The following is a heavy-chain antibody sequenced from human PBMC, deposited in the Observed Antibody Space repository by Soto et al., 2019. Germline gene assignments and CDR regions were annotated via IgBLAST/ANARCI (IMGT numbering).Heavy chain of an antibody. J-gene: IGHJ6*02. Sequence: GESLKISCKGSGYSFTSYWIGWVRQMPGKGLEWMGIIYPGDSDTRYSPSFQGQVTISADKSISTAYLQWSSLKASDTAMYYCARRGYDYVTHYYGMDVWGQGTTVTVSS. CDR2: IYPGDSDT. V-gene: IGHV5-51*01. D-gene: IGHD5-12*01. CDR3: ARRGYDYVTHYYGMDV. CDR1: GYSFTSYW.